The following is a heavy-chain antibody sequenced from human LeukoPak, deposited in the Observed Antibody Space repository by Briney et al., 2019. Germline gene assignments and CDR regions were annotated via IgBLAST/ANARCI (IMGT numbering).Heavy chain of an antibody. Sequence: GGSLRLSCAASGFTVSSNYMSWVRQAPGKGLEWVSVIYSGGSTYYAYSGKGRFIISRYNSKNTLYLQMNSLRAVDTAVYDCARRWEYNWGQGTLVSASS. CDR2: IYSGGST. CDR3: ARRWEYN. CDR1: GFTVSSNY. J-gene: IGHJ4*02. D-gene: IGHD1-26*01. V-gene: IGHV3-53*01.